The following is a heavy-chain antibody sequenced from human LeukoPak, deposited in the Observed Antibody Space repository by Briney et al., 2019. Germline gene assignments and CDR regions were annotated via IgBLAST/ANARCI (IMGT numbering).Heavy chain of an antibody. CDR2: INTDGSST. D-gene: IGHD6-13*01. CDR3: ARGPGIAAAGGSYYYYYYMDV. CDR1: GFTFSSYS. J-gene: IGHJ6*03. V-gene: IGHV3-74*01. Sequence: PGGSLRLSCAASGFTFSSYSMNWVRQAPGKGLVWVSRINTDGSSTSYADSVKGRFTISRDNAKNTLYLQMNSLRAEDTAVYYCARGPGIAAAGGSYYYYYYMDVWGKGTTVTVSS.